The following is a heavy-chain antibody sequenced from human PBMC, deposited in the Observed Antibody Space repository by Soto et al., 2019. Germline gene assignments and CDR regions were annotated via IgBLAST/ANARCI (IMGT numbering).Heavy chain of an antibody. J-gene: IGHJ6*02. CDR3: ARDLSGTGLDI. CDR2: VYSTGGT. V-gene: IGHV4-4*07. Sequence: LSLTCNVSGDSIGRFYWSWIRQSAEKGLEWIGRVYSTGGTAYNPALKGRVTISLDRSNNHVSLEMNSVTAADTAVYFCARDLSGTGLDIWGRGTRVTVSS. CDR1: GDSIGRFY. D-gene: IGHD1-26*01.